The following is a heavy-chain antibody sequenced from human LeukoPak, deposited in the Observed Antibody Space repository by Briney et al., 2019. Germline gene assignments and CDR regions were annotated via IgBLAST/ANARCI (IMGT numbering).Heavy chain of an antibody. J-gene: IGHJ4*02. CDR1: GGSFSGYY. CDR3: ARLVRFRIQSRPSDY. D-gene: IGHD5-18*01. Sequence: PSETLSLTCAVYGGSFSGYYWSWIRQPPGKGLEWIGEIDHSGRTNSNASLKSRVTISVDMSKNQFSLRLTSVTAADTAVYYCARLVRFRIQSRPSDYWGQGTLVTVSS. V-gene: IGHV4-34*01. CDR2: IDHSGRT.